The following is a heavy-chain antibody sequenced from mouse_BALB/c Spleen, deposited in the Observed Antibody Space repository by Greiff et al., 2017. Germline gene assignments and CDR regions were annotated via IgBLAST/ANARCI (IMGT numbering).Heavy chain of an antibody. J-gene: IGHJ2*01. CDR3: ARRSRYFDY. V-gene: IGHV3-2*02. Sequence: DVKLVESGPGLVKPSQSLSLTCTVTGYSITSDYAWNWIRQFPGNKLEWMGYISYSGSTSYNPSLKSRISITRDTSKNQFFLQLNSVTTEDTATYYCARRSRYFDYWGQGTTLTVSS. CDR2: ISYSGST. CDR1: GYSITSDYA.